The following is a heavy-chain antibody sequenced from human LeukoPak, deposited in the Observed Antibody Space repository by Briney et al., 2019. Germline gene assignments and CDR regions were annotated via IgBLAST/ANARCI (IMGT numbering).Heavy chain of an antibody. CDR3: ARVSPDDYGDYYFDY. CDR1: GGSFSGYY. V-gene: IGHV4-34*01. Sequence: PSETLSLTCAVYGGSFSGYYWSWIRQPPGKGLEWIGEINHSGSTNYNPSLKSRVTISVDTSKNQFSLKLSSVTAADTAVYYCARVSPDDYGDYYFDYWGQGTLVTVSS. CDR2: INHSGST. D-gene: IGHD4-17*01. J-gene: IGHJ4*02.